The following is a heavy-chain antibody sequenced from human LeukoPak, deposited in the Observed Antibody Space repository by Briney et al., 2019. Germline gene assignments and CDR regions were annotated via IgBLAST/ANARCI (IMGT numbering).Heavy chain of an antibody. CDR2: ISGSGRRT. CDR1: GFTFSSYG. D-gene: IGHD5-12*01. CDR3: ARGPSGYHNT. J-gene: IGHJ4*02. V-gene: IGHV3-23*01. Sequence: GGSLRLSCAASGFTFSSYGMSWVRQAPGKGLEWVSVISGSGRRTYYADSVKGRFTISRDNSKNTLYLQMNSLRAEDTAVYYCARGPSGYHNTGGQGTLVTVSS.